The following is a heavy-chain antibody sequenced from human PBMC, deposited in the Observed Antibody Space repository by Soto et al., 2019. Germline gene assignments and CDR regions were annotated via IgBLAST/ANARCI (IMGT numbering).Heavy chain of an antibody. J-gene: IGHJ4*02. CDR3: ARDYYGSGSYYYDY. V-gene: IGHV1-2*02. CDR1: GYTFTGYY. CDR2: INPNSGGT. Sequence: GXSVKVACKASGYTFTGYYMRRVRQAPGQGLEWMGWINPNSGGTNYAQKFQGRVTMTRDTSISTAYMELSRLRSDDTAVYYCARDYYGSGSYYYDYWGQGTLVTVSS. D-gene: IGHD3-10*01.